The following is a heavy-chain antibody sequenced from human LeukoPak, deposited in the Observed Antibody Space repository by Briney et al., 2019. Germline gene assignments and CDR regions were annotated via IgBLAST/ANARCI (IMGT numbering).Heavy chain of an antibody. D-gene: IGHD6-19*01. CDR2: IHYSGST. J-gene: IGHJ6*03. Sequence: SETLSLTCTVSGGSISGYYWSWIRQPPGKGLEWIGYIHYSGSTNYNPSLKSRVTVSVDTSKNQFSLKLSSVTAADTAVYYCARTQEAGYSSGYYYYYMDVWGKGTTVTISS. CDR3: ARTQEAGYSSGYYYYYMDV. V-gene: IGHV4-59*12. CDR1: GGSISGYY.